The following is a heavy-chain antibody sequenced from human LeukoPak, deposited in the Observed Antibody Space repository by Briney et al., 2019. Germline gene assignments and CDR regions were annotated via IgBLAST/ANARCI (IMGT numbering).Heavy chain of an antibody. CDR2: ISGSGGST. CDR3: ASHDQYCTNGACYENWSNDY. J-gene: IGHJ4*02. CDR1: GFTFSSYA. Sequence: GGSLRLSCAASGFTFSSYAMSWVRQPPGKGLEWVSAISGSGGSTYYADSVKGRFTISRDNSKNTLYLQMNSLRAEDTAVYYCASHDQYCTNGACYENWSNDYWGQGTLVTVSS. V-gene: IGHV3-23*01. D-gene: IGHD2-8*01.